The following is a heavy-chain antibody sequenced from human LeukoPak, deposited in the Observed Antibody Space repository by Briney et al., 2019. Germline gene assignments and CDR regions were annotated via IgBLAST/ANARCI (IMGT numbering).Heavy chain of an antibody. D-gene: IGHD3-10*01. CDR3: AKSEVGYYGSGDAFDI. CDR2: MNPNSGNT. V-gene: IGHV1-8*03. J-gene: IGHJ3*02. CDR1: GYTFTGYY. Sequence: ASVKVSCKASGYTFTGYYMHWVRQAPGQGLEWMGWMNPNSGNTGYAQKFQGRVTITRNTSISTAYMELSSLRSEDTAVYYCAKSEVGYYGSGDAFDIWGQGTMVTVSS.